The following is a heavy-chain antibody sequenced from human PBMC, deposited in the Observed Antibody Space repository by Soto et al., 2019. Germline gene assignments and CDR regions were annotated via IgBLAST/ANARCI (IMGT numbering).Heavy chain of an antibody. CDR3: ARTIGVAATTYYYGMDV. J-gene: IGHJ6*02. CDR1: GFTFDYYA. Sequence: GGSLRLSCAASGFTFDYYAMHGVRQSPGKGLEWVSGVSWNSGSIGYADSVKGRFTISRDNAKNSLYLQMNSLRAEDTALYYCARTIGVAATTYYYGMDVWGQGTTVTVSS. V-gene: IGHV3-9*01. CDR2: VSWNSGSI. D-gene: IGHD2-15*01.